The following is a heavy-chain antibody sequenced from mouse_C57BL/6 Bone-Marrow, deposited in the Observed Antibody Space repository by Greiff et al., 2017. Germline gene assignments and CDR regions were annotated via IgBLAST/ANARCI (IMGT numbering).Heavy chain of an antibody. D-gene: IGHD1-1*01. Sequence: QVQLQQSGAELVRPGASVTLSCKASGYTFTDYEMHWVKQTPVHGLEWIGAIDPETGGTAYNPKFKGTAILTADKSSSTAYMVLRSLTSEDSAVYYCTEYGSSFDYWGQGTTLTVSS. CDR3: TEYGSSFDY. J-gene: IGHJ2*01. CDR1: GYTFTDYE. V-gene: IGHV1-15*01. CDR2: IDPETGGT.